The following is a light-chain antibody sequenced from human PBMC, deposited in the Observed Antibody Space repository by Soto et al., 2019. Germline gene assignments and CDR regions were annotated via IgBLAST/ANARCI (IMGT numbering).Light chain of an antibody. V-gene: IGLV2-14*03. CDR1: SSDVGGYNY. J-gene: IGLJ1*01. CDR3: SSYTTSSTYV. Sequence: QSVLTQPASVSGSPGQSITISCTGTSSDVGGYNYVSWYQQHPGKAPKLIIYGVTNRPSGVSNRFSASKPGNTASLAISGLQAEDEADYYCSSYTTSSTYVFGTGTKVTVL. CDR2: GVT.